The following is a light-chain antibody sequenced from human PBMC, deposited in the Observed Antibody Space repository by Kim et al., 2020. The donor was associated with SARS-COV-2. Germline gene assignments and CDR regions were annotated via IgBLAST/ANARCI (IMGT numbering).Light chain of an antibody. CDR1: SISSYY. V-gene: IGLV3-19*01. J-gene: IGLJ3*02. CDR2: GKN. CDR3: NSRDSSGNHWV. Sequence: ALGQKVRITCQGDSISSYYASWYQQKPGQAPVLVIYGKNNRPSGIPDRFSGSSSGNTASLTITGAQAEDEADYYCNSRDSSGNHWVFGGGTQLTVL.